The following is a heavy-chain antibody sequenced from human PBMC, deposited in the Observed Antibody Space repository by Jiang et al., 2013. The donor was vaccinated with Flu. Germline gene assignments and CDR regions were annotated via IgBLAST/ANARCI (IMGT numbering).Heavy chain of an antibody. Sequence: VQLVESGGGVVQPGRSLRLSCAASGFTFSSYAMHWVRQAPGKGLEWVAVISYDGSNKYYADSVKGRFTISRDNSKNTLYLQMNSLRAEDTAVYYCARAKSVWGSYRFIDYWGQGTLVTVSS. J-gene: IGHJ4*02. D-gene: IGHD3-16*02. CDR3: ARAKSVWGSYRFIDY. CDR1: GFTFSSYA. CDR2: ISYDGSNK. V-gene: IGHV3-30-3*01.